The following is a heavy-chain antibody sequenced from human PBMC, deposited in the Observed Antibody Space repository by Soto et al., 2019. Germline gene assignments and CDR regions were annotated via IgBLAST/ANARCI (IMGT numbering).Heavy chain of an antibody. V-gene: IGHV3-7*01. D-gene: IGHD3-16*01. CDR1: EFTFSKYW. J-gene: IGHJ4*02. Sequence: EVQLVESGGGLVQPGGSLRLSCAASEFTFSKYWMTWVRQSPGNGLEWVANINQDGSERYYVDSVRGRFTISRDNAKNSLYLQMNSLRAEDTAVYYCVCGGNYFVYWGQGTLVTVSP. CDR3: VCGGNYFVY. CDR2: INQDGSER.